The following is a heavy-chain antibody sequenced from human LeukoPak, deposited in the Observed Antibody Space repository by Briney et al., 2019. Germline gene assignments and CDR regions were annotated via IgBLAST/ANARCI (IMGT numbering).Heavy chain of an antibody. J-gene: IGHJ4*02. CDR2: IYTSGCT. Sequence: SETLSLTCTVSGGSISSYYWSWIRQPAGKGLEWIGRIYTSGCTSYNPSLKSRVTMSVDTSKNQFSLKLSSVTAADTAVYYCARDGFWSGYSGTGIFDYWGQGTLVTVSS. V-gene: IGHV4-4*07. D-gene: IGHD3-3*01. CDR3: ARDGFWSGYSGTGIFDY. CDR1: GGSISSYY.